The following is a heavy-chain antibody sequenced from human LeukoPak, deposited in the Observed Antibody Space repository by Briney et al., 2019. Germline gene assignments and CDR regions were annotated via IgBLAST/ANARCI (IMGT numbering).Heavy chain of an antibody. CDR1: GFTFSSYG. D-gene: IGHD5-18*01. V-gene: IGHV3-30*18. CDR3: AKVGDSYGYEYFDY. J-gene: IGHJ4*02. Sequence: GGSLRLSCAASGFTFSSYGMHWVRQAPGEGLEWVAVISYDGSNKYYADSVKGRFTISRDNSKNTLYLQMNSLRAEDTAVYYCAKVGDSYGYEYFDYWGQGTLVTVSS. CDR2: ISYDGSNK.